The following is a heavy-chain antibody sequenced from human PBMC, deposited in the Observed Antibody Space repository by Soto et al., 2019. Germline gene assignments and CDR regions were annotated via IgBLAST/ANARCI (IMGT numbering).Heavy chain of an antibody. J-gene: IGHJ4*02. V-gene: IGHV2-5*02. Sequence: QITLRESGPALVKPTQTLTLTCSFSGFSLTTSGVGVGWIRQPPGKALEWLALVYWDDDEHYSPSLRSRLTITKDTSKHQVVLTMTNMGPVDTATYYCAHMGVAGTLYYFDYWGQGTLVTVSS. D-gene: IGHD6-19*01. CDR1: GFSLTTSGVG. CDR2: VYWDDDE. CDR3: AHMGVAGTLYYFDY.